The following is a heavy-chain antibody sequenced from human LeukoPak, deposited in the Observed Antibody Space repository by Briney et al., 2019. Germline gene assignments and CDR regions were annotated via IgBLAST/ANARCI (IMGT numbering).Heavy chain of an antibody. CDR1: GYTFTGYY. Sequence: GASVKVSCKASGYTFTGYYMHCVRQAPVQGLEWMGWINPNSGGTNYAQKFQGRVTMTTETSTSTAYMELGSLGSDETAVYYCARVDLLTGYYFFDYWGQGTLVTVSS. CDR2: INPNSGGT. J-gene: IGHJ4*02. V-gene: IGHV1-2*02. D-gene: IGHD3-9*01. CDR3: ARVDLLTGYYFFDY.